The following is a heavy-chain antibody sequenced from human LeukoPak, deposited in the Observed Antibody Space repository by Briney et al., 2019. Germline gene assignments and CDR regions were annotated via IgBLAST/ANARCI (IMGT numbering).Heavy chain of an antibody. V-gene: IGHV3-48*01. J-gene: IGHJ4*02. Sequence: TGGSLRLSCAASGFTFSSYSMNWVRQAPGKGLEWVSYISGSSSIIYYADSVKGRFTISRDNAKNSLYLQMNSLRAEDTAVYYCAREQRYCSSTSCRTFDYWGQGTLVIVSS. CDR1: GFTFSSYS. D-gene: IGHD2-2*01. CDR2: ISGSSSII. CDR3: AREQRYCSSTSCRTFDY.